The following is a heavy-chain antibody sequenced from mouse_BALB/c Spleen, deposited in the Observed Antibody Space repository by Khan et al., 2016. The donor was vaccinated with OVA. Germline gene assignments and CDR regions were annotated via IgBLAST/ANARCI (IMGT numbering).Heavy chain of an antibody. D-gene: IGHD2-1*01. CDR1: GFTFSSFG. CDR3: VRSGGNFHWYFDV. J-gene: IGHJ1*01. V-gene: IGHV5-17*02. CDR2: MSSGSSTI. Sequence: DVQLVESGGGLVQPGGSRKLSCAASGFTFSSFGMHWVRQAPKKGLEWVAYMSSGSSTIYYVDTVKGRFTISRDNPKNTLFLQMTSLRSEDTAMYYCVRSGGNFHWYFDVWGAGTSVTVSS.